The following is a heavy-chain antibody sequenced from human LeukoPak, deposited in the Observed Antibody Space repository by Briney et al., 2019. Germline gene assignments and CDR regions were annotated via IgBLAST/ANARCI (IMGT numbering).Heavy chain of an antibody. J-gene: IGHJ6*02. D-gene: IGHD1-14*01. CDR2: ISYDGSNK. Sequence: GGSLRLSCAASGFTFSSYGMHWVRQAPGKGLEWVAVISYDGSNKYYADSVQGRFTISRDNSKNTLYLQMNSLRAEDTAVYYCAKAEGGYYYGMDVWGQGTTVTVSS. CDR1: GFTFSSYG. V-gene: IGHV3-30*18. CDR3: AKAEGGYYYGMDV.